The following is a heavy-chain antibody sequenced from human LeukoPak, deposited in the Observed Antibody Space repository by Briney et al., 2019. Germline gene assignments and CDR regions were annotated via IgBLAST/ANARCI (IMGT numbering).Heavy chain of an antibody. CDR3: ARADCSGGSCFSGGFDY. CDR1: GGSISSYY. Sequence: PSETLSLTCTVSGGSISSYYWSWIRQPPGKGLEWIGYIYYSGSTNYNPSLKSRVTISVDTSKNQFSLKLSPVTAADTAVYYCARADCSGGSCFSGGFDYWGQGTLVTVSS. CDR2: IYYSGST. J-gene: IGHJ4*02. V-gene: IGHV4-59*01. D-gene: IGHD2-15*01.